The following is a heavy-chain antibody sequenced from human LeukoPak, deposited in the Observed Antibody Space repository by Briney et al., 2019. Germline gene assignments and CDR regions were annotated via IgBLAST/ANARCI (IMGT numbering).Heavy chain of an antibody. V-gene: IGHV5-51*01. J-gene: IGHJ4*02. CDR1: EYSFATYW. CDR2: IFPGDSDT. D-gene: IGHD2-15*01. CDR3: ASEYCSGGNCYFDY. Sequence: GEPLKISCKGSEYSFATYWIGWVRQMPGQGLEWMGIIFPGDSDTSYSPSFQGQVTISADKSISTAYLQWSSLKASDTAIYYCASEYCSGGNCYFDYWGQGTLVTVSS.